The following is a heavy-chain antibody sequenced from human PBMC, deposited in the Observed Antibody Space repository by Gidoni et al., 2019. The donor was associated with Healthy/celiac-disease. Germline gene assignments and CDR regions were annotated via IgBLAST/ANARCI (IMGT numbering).Heavy chain of an antibody. CDR1: GFTFSSYS. D-gene: IGHD2-2*01. V-gene: IGHV3-21*01. J-gene: IGHJ4*02. CDR3: ARTLVPAAFFDY. CDR2: ISSSSSYI. Sequence: EVQLVESGGGLVKPGGSLRLSCAASGFTFSSYSMNWVRQAPGKGLEWVSSISSSSSYIYYADSVKGRFTISRDNAKNSLYLQMNSLRAEDTAVYYCARTLVPAAFFDYWGQGTLVTVSS.